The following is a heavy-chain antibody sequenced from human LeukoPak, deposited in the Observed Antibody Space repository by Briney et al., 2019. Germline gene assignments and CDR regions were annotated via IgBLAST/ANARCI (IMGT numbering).Heavy chain of an antibody. V-gene: IGHV1-8*01. J-gene: IGHJ5*02. CDR1: GYTFTSYD. D-gene: IGHD6-13*01. CDR3: ARGVGYSSSWSASPYWFDP. CDR2: MNPNSGNT. Sequence: ASVKVSCKASGYTFTSYDINWVRQATGQGLGWMGWMNPNSGNTGYAQKFQGRVTMTRNTSISSAYMELSSLRSEDTAVYYCARGVGYSSSWSASPYWFDPWGQGTLVTVSS.